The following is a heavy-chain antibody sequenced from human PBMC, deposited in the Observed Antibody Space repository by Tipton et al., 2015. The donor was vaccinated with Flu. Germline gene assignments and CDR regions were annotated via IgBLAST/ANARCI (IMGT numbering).Heavy chain of an antibody. CDR2: ISGNGGGT. V-gene: IGHV3-23*01. Sequence: SLRLSCVGSGFIFSNFAMTWVRQAPGKGLEWVADISGNGGGTSYAESVRGRFTVSRDNSQNTLYLEMNNLRVDDTAVYYCAPVGGQGTLVTVSS. D-gene: IGHD2-15*01. CDR3: APV. CDR1: GFIFSNFA. J-gene: IGHJ4*02.